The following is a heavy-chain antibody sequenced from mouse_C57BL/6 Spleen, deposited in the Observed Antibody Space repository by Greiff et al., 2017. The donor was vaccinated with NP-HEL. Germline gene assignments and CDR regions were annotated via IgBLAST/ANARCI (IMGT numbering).Heavy chain of an antibody. CDR2: IDPEDGDT. Sequence: VQLQQSGAELVRPGASVKLSCTASGFNIKDYYMHWVKQRPEQGLEWIGRIDPEDGDTEYAPKFQGKATMTADTSSNTAYLQLSSLTSEDTAVYYCTHYYGSSYVWYFDVWGTGTTVTVSS. CDR1: GFNIKDYY. V-gene: IGHV14-1*01. D-gene: IGHD1-1*01. CDR3: THYYGSSYVWYFDV. J-gene: IGHJ1*03.